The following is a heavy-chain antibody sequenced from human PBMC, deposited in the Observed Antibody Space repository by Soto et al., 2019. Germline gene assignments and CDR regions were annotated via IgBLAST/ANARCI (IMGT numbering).Heavy chain of an antibody. Sequence: QVQLVQSGAEVKKPGSSVKVSCKASGGTFSNHAINWVRQAPGQGLEWMGRIIPIFTTTDYAQRFQGRVTITADXSXIXPDMELSSLKHDDTAVYYCAREVAADGTFREDVFDIWGQGTMVTVSS. D-gene: IGHD6-13*01. CDR1: GGTFSNHA. CDR2: IIPIFTTT. CDR3: AREVAADGTFREDVFDI. J-gene: IGHJ3*02. V-gene: IGHV1-69*12.